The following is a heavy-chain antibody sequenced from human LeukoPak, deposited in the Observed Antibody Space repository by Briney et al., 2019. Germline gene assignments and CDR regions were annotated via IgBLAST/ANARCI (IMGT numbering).Heavy chain of an antibody. CDR3: AADTQVVPAAMREYYYYYYMDV. Sequence: SVKVSCKASGFTFTSSAVQWVRQARGQRLEWIGWIVVGSGNTNYAQKFQERVTITRDMSTSTAYMELSSLRSEDTAVYYCAADTQVVPAAMREYYYYYYMDVWGKGTTVTVSS. D-gene: IGHD2-2*01. CDR1: GFTFTSSA. CDR2: IVVGSGNT. V-gene: IGHV1-58*01. J-gene: IGHJ6*03.